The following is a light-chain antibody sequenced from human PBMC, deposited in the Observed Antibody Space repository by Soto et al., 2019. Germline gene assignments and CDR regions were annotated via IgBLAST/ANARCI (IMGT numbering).Light chain of an antibody. CDR2: EVS. Sequence: QSALTQPPSASGSPGRSVTISCSGTSRDVGDYNSVSWYQQHPGKAPKLMIYEVSKRPSGVPDRFSGSKSGNAASLTVSGLQAEDEADYYCCSYAGSNIWVFGGGTKLTVL. V-gene: IGLV2-8*01. CDR3: CSYAGSNIWV. CDR1: SRDVGDYNS. J-gene: IGLJ3*02.